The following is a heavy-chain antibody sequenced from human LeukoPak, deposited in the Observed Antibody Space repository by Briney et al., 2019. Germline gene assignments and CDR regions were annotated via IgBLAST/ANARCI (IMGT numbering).Heavy chain of an antibody. J-gene: IGHJ4*02. V-gene: IGHV1-46*01. CDR2: IDPSDTDT. CDR3: ARDLPTGFGSTAY. D-gene: IGHD3-10*01. Sequence: ASVKVSCKASEYTFTNNYIHWVRQAPGQGLEWMGVIDPSDTDTTYAQRFQGRVTMTRDTSTSTVYMELSSLTSEDTAVYYCARDLPTGFGSTAYWGQGTLVTVSS. CDR1: EYTFTNNY.